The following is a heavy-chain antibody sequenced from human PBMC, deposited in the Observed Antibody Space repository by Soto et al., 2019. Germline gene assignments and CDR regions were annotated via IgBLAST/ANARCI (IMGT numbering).Heavy chain of an antibody. CDR2: IYYRGST. V-gene: IGHV4-31*03. Sequence: TLSLTCPVSGCSISSGGYYWSWIRQHPGKGLEWIGYIYYRGSTYYNPSLKSRVTISVDTSKNQFSLKLSSVTAADTAVYYCARETVTTRGSLDYWGQGTLVTVSS. J-gene: IGHJ4*02. CDR1: GCSISSGGYY. CDR3: ARETVTTRGSLDY. D-gene: IGHD4-4*01.